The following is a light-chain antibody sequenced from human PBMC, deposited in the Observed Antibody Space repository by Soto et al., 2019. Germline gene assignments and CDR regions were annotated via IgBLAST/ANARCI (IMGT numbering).Light chain of an antibody. J-gene: IGKJ1*01. Sequence: EVVMTQSPSTLSVSTGERATLSCRASQSVSSNLAWYQQIPGQAPRLLIYGASTRATGIPVRFSGSGSGTEFTLTISSLQPEDFAVYYCQQYNNWPRTFGQGTKVDIK. CDR2: GAS. CDR1: QSVSSN. V-gene: IGKV3-15*01. CDR3: QQYNNWPRT.